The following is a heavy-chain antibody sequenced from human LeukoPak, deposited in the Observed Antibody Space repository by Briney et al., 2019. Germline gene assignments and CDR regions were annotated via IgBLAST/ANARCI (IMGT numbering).Heavy chain of an antibody. J-gene: IGHJ6*02. CDR2: ISGSGGST. D-gene: IGHD2-2*01. V-gene: IGHV3-23*01. CDR3: AKPKGSTFGYYGMDV. Sequence: GGSLRLFCAASGFTFSSYAMSWVRQAPGKGLEWVSAISGSGGSTYYADSVKGRFTISRDNSKNTLYLQMNSLRAEDTAVYYCAKPKGSTFGYYGMDVWGQGTTVTVSS. CDR1: GFTFSSYA.